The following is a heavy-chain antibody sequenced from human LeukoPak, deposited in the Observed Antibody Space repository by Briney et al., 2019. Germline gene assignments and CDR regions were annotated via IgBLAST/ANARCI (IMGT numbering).Heavy chain of an antibody. CDR2: FDPEDGET. J-gene: IGHJ4*02. Sequence: ASVKVSCKVSGYTLTELSMHWVRQAPGKGLEWMGGFDPEDGETIYAQKFQGRVTMTEVTSTDTAYMELSSLRSDDRAVYYCASSRFLEWLYLLDYWGQGTLVTVSS. D-gene: IGHD3-3*01. CDR3: ASSRFLEWLYLLDY. CDR1: GYTLTELS. V-gene: IGHV1-24*01.